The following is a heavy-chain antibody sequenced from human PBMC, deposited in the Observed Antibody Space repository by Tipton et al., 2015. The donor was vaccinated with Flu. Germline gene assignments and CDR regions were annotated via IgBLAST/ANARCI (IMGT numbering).Heavy chain of an antibody. CDR3: ARGLGGYGGNSAQNAFDI. D-gene: IGHD4-23*01. CDR1: GYSISSGYY. Sequence: TLSLTCTVSGYSISSGYYWGWIRQPPGKGLEWIGSIYHRGSTYCNPSLKSRVTISVDTSKNQFSLKLSSVTAADTAVYYCARGLGGYGGNSAQNAFDIWGQGTMVTVSS. J-gene: IGHJ3*02. CDR2: IYHRGST. V-gene: IGHV4-38-2*02.